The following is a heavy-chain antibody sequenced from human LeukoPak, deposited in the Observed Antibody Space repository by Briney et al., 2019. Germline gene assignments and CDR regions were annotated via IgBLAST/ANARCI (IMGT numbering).Heavy chain of an antibody. CDR2: ISAYNGNT. Sequence: ASVKVSCKASGYTFTSYGISWVRQAPGQGLEWMGWISAYNGNTNYAQKLQGRVTMTTDTSTSTAYMELRSLRSDDTAVYYCARVYIVVVTANEYDYWGQGVLVTVSS. CDR1: GYTFTSYG. CDR3: ARVYIVVVTANEYDY. V-gene: IGHV1-18*01. D-gene: IGHD2-21*02. J-gene: IGHJ4*02.